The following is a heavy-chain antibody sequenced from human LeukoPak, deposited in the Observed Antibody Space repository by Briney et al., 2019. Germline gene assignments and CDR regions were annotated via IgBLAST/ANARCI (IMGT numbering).Heavy chain of an antibody. CDR2: IYYSGST. V-gene: IGHV4-39*07. D-gene: IGHD6-13*01. CDR1: GGSISSSSYY. CDR3: ARVPPAAGKTFVFDY. J-gene: IGHJ4*02. Sequence: SETLSLTCTVSGGSISSSSYYWGWILQPPGKGLEWIGSIYYSGSTYYNPSLKSRVTISVDTSKNQFSLKLSSVTAADTAVYYCARVPPAAGKTFVFDYWGQGTLVTVSS.